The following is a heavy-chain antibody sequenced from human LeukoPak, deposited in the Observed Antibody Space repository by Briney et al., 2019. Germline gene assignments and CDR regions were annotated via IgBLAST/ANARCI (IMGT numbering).Heavy chain of an antibody. V-gene: IGHV3-23*01. J-gene: IGHJ4*02. CDR1: GSTFSSYD. D-gene: IGHD3-22*01. Sequence: QTGGALRLSCAASGSTFSSYDMSWVRQAPGRGLEWVSFIRRSGENTYYGDSVKGRFTISRDNSKNTLYLQMNSLRAEDTAVYYCAKADYYDSSGYLSYFDYWGQGTLVTVSS. CDR2: IRRSGENT. CDR3: AKADYYDSSGYLSYFDY.